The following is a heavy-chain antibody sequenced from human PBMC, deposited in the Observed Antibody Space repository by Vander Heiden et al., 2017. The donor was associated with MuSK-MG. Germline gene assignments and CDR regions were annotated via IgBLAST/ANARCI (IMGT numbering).Heavy chain of an antibody. J-gene: IGHJ4*02. CDR3: GRVSLWEYS. CDR2: IYHGGYS. CDR1: GYSIGTGYY. D-gene: IGHD2-21*01. V-gene: IGHV4-38-2*02. Sequence: QVQPQASGPGLVKPSETLSTTCTVSGYSIGTGYYCAWIRQPPGKGLEWIGNIYHGGYSSSNPSRSIRITISRDTSKNQFSLRLSEVTAVDTGVYFGGRVSLWEYSGGQGTLVTVSS.